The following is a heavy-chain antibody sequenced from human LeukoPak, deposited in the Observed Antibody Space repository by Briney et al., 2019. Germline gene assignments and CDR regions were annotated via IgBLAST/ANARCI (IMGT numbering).Heavy chain of an antibody. CDR3: AGGGGLDV. CDR2: INHNGNVN. J-gene: IGHJ6*02. CDR1: GFTFSSYW. D-gene: IGHD3-16*01. Sequence: GGSLRLSCAASGFTFSSYWMNWARQAPGKGLEWVASINHNGNVNYYVDSVKGRFTISRDNAKNSLYLQMSDLRAEDTAVYFWAGGGGLDVWGQGATVTVSS. V-gene: IGHV3-7*03.